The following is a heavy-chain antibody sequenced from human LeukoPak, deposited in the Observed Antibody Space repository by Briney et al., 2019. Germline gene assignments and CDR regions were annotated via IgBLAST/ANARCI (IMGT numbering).Heavy chain of an antibody. CDR1: GFTFNMYD. J-gene: IGHJ4*02. CDR2: VRSDGSNE. V-gene: IGHV3-30*02. CDR3: AGDSDY. Sequence: GGSLRLSSAASGFTFNMYDMHWVRQAPGKGLEWVACVRSDGSNEFYADSLKGRLTISRDNSKNTLYLQMNSLRGEDTAVYYCAGDSDYWGQGTLVTVSS.